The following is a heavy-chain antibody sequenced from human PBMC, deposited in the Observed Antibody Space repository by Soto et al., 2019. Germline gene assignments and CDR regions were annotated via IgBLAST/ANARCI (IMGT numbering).Heavy chain of an antibody. CDR2: IYYSGST. Sequence: QVQLQESGPGLVKPSETLSLTCTVSGGSISSYYWSWMRQPPGKGLEWIGNIYYSGSTNYNPSLKSRGSRSVDMSKNQLSLKLRSVTAADTAIYYCARAGCSSGSCYTGWFDPWGQGTLVTVSS. J-gene: IGHJ5*02. CDR1: GGSISSYY. V-gene: IGHV4-59*01. CDR3: ARAGCSSGSCYTGWFDP. D-gene: IGHD2-2*02.